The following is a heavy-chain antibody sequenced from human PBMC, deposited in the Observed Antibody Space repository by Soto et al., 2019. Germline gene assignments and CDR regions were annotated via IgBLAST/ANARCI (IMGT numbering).Heavy chain of an antibody. CDR3: ARDNLLTTGFDY. CDR1: VFTFSDYY. Sequence: QVQLVEAGGGLVKPGGSLRLSGAASVFTFSDYYMSWIRQAPGKGLEWVSYISSSARTMYYADSVKGRFTISRDNAKNYMYLQMTSLRAEDTAVYYRARDNLLTTGFDYWGQGTLVTVSS. D-gene: IGHD4-17*01. CDR2: ISSSARTM. V-gene: IGHV3-11*01. J-gene: IGHJ4*02.